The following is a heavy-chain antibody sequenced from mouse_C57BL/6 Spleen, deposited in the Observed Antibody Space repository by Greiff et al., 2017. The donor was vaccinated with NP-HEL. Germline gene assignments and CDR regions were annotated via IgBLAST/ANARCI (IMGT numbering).Heavy chain of an antibody. CDR3: ASEGFAY. J-gene: IGHJ3*01. Sequence: VQLQQSGPELVKPGASVKISCTASGYSFTDYNMNWVKQSTGKSLEWIGVINPNYGTTSSNQTFTGKATLTVDQPSSTAYMQVNRATSEDAAVYYCASEGFAYWGQGTLVTVSA. CDR1: GYSFTDYN. V-gene: IGHV1-39*01. CDR2: INPNYGTT.